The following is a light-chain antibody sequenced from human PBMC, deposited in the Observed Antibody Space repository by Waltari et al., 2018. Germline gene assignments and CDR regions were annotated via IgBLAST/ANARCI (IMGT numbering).Light chain of an antibody. Sequence: YVLTQPPSVSVAPGQTAMITFGGSRPAFHTVPWYQRKPGLAPVLVVYDDTDRPSVIPERFSGSKSGNTATLTISRVEVGDEGDYYCQVWDHDSDRGVFGGGTNLTVL. CDR3: QVWDHDSDRGV. V-gene: IGLV3-21*02. J-gene: IGLJ3*02. CDR2: DDT. CDR1: RPAFHT.